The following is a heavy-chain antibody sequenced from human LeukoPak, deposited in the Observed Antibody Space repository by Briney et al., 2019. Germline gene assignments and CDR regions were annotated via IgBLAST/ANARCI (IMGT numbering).Heavy chain of an antibody. CDR3: AKGGNDFWSGYCLDY. CDR1: GFSFDDYA. D-gene: IGHD3-3*01. J-gene: IGHJ4*02. CDR2: ISGDGGST. V-gene: IGHV3-43*02. Sequence: GGSLRLSCAASGFSFDDYAMHWVRQAPGKGLEWVSLISGDGGSTYYADSVKGRFTISRDNSKNSLYLQMNSLRTEDTALYYCAKGGNDFWSGYCLDYWGQGTLVTVSS.